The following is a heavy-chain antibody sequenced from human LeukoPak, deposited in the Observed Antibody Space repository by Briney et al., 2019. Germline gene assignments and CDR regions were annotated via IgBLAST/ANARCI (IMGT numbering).Heavy chain of an antibody. Sequence: GGSLRLFCGASGFTFSRYSMNWVRQAPGEGLEWVSYISSSSSTIYYADSVKGRFTISRDNPKKSLYLQMNSLRAEDTAVYYCARGAPTETTKRGNYWGQGTLVTVSS. CDR1: GFTFSRYS. CDR2: ISSSSSTI. J-gene: IGHJ4*02. D-gene: IGHD4-17*01. V-gene: IGHV3-48*04. CDR3: ARGAPTETTKRGNY.